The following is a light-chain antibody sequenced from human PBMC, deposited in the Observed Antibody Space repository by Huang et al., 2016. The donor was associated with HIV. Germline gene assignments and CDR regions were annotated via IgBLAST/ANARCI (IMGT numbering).Light chain of an antibody. Sequence: VMMSQSPATLAASPGERVTLSCGASQSVNTNLAWYQQKPGQPPRLLIYAASTRATGVPARFAGIGSGTEFTLTIDSLQSDDFAVYYCQQYNKWPPEYTFGQGTRLEIK. V-gene: IGKV3-15*01. CDR1: QSVNTN. CDR3: QQYNKWPPEYT. CDR2: AAS. J-gene: IGKJ2*01.